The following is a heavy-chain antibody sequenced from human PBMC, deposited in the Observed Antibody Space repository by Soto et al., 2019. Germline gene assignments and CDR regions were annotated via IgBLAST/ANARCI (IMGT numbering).Heavy chain of an antibody. CDR2: IYYSGST. D-gene: IGHD1-26*01. Sequence: QVQLQESGPGLVKPSETLSLTCTVSGGSISSYFWSWIRQPPGKGLEWIGYIYYSGSTNYNPSLKSRVTISVDTSKNQFSLKLSSVTAADTAVYYCARCGPGVYYYMDVWGKGTTVTVSS. V-gene: IGHV4-59*01. J-gene: IGHJ6*03. CDR1: GGSISSYF. CDR3: ARCGPGVYYYMDV.